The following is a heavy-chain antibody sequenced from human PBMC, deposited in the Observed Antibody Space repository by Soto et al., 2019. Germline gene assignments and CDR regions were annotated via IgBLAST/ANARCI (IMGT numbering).Heavy chain of an antibody. Sequence: PGGSLRISCSASGLTLSSYAMSWVRLTPDKGLQCVSTIFTGGTSTVYADPVRGRFSISRDDSKNTLYLQMDNLRVDDTALYFCAKDRHPDGIWTFDYWGQGTLVTVSS. J-gene: IGHJ4*02. CDR2: IFTGGTST. CDR3: AKDRHPDGIWTFDY. V-gene: IGHV3-23*01. D-gene: IGHD3-9*01. CDR1: GLTLSSYA.